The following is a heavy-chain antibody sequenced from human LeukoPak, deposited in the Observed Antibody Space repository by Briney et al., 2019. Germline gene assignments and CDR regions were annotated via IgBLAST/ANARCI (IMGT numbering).Heavy chain of an antibody. V-gene: IGHV4-39*07. J-gene: IGHJ3*02. CDR1: GGSISSTSYY. CDR3: ARGRVVPAASYAFDI. CDR2: IYYSGST. Sequence: ASETLSLTCVVSGGSISSTSYYWGWIRQPPGKGLEWIGSIYYSGSTYYSPSLKSRVTISVDTSKNQFSLKLSSVTAADTAVYYCARGRVVPAASYAFDIWGQGTMVTVSS. D-gene: IGHD2-2*01.